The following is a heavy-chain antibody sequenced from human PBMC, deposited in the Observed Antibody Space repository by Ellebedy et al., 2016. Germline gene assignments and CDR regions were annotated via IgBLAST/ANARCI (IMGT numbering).Heavy chain of an antibody. J-gene: IGHJ4*02. D-gene: IGHD2-21*02. Sequence: ASVKVSXXASGYTFTGYYMHWVRQAPGQGLEWMGIINPSGGSTSYAQKFQGRVTMTRDTSTSTVYMELSSLRSEDTAVYYCAREVRGGTAILGYWGQGTLVTVSS. V-gene: IGHV1-46*01. CDR3: AREVRGGTAILGY. CDR1: GYTFTGYY. CDR2: INPSGGST.